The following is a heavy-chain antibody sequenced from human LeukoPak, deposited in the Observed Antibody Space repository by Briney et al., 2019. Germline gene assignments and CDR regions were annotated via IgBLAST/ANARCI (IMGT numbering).Heavy chain of an antibody. Sequence: ASQTLSLTCTVSGGSISSGGYYWSWIRQHPGKGLEWIGYIYYSGSTYYNPSLKSRVTISVDTSKNQFSLKLSSVTAADTAVYYCARVSAWWEATTTKLFDYWGQGTLVTVSS. CDR3: ARVSAWWEATTTKLFDY. CDR2: IYYSGST. V-gene: IGHV4-31*03. CDR1: GGSISSGGYY. D-gene: IGHD5-24*01. J-gene: IGHJ4*02.